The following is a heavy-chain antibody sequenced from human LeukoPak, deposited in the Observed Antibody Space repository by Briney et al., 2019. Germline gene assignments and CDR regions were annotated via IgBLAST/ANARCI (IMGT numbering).Heavy chain of an antibody. Sequence: ASVKVSCKASGYTFTSYGISWVRQAPGQGLEWMGWISAYNGNTNYAQKLQGRVTMTTDTSTCTAYMELRSLRSDDTAVYYCARDPPYPYCSSTSCYPGDWFDPWGQGTLVTVSS. J-gene: IGHJ5*02. CDR1: GYTFTSYG. CDR3: ARDPPYPYCSSTSCYPGDWFDP. D-gene: IGHD2-2*01. V-gene: IGHV1-18*04. CDR2: ISAYNGNT.